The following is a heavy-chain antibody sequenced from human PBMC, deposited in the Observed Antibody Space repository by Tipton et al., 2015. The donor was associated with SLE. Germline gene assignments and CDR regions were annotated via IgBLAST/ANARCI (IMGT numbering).Heavy chain of an antibody. CDR1: GFTFSTYP. CDR2: ISYDGSNK. V-gene: IGHV3-30*09. Sequence: SLRLSCAASGFTFSTYPLHWVRQSPGKGLEWVAGISYDGSNKFYTESVMGRFAISRDNSKNTLYLQMDSLTPEDTALYYCTSLSTRGSYYVSDVWGQACTVSVSS. D-gene: IGHD1-26*01. J-gene: IGHJ6*02. CDR3: TSLSTRGSYYVSDV.